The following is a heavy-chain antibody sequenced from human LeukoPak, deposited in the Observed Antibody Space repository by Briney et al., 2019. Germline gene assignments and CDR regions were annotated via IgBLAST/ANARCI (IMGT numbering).Heavy chain of an antibody. V-gene: IGHV3-9*01. Sequence: GGSLRLSCAASGFTFDDYAMHWVRQAPGKGLEWVSGISWNSGSIGYADSVKGRSTVSRDNSKNTLYLQMNSLRAEDTAVYYCAKDGGLWVSAHWGDSWGRGTLVTVSS. CDR1: GFTFDDYA. CDR2: ISWNSGSI. J-gene: IGHJ4*02. CDR3: AKDGGLWVSAHWGDS. D-gene: IGHD7-27*01.